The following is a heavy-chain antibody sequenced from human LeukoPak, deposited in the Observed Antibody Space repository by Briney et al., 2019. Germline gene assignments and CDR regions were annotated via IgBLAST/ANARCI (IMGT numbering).Heavy chain of an antibody. CDR1: GGSFSGYY. V-gene: IGHV4-34*01. Sequence: SETLSLTCAVYGGSFSGYYWSWIRQPPGKGLEWIGSIYYSGSTYYNPSLKSRVTISVDTSKNQFSLKLSSVTAADTAVYYCARLRLLWFAELEDYWGQGTLVTVSS. J-gene: IGHJ4*02. CDR3: ARLRLLWFAELEDY. CDR2: IYYSGST. D-gene: IGHD3-10*01.